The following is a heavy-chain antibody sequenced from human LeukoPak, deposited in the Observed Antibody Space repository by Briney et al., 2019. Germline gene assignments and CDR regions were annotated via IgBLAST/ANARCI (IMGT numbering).Heavy chain of an antibody. Sequence: GGSLRLSCAASGFTFSSYAMHWVCQAPGKGLEWVAVISYDGSNKYYADSVKGRFTISRDNAKNSLYLQMNSLRAEDTAVYYCARGNWVFDYWGQGTLVTVSS. CDR2: ISYDGSNK. CDR3: ARGNWVFDY. V-gene: IGHV3-30*04. D-gene: IGHD7-27*01. CDR1: GFTFSSYA. J-gene: IGHJ4*02.